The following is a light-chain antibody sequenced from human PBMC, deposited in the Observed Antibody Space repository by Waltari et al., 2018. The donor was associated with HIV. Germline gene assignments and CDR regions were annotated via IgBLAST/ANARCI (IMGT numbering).Light chain of an antibody. J-gene: IGKJ2*01. CDR1: QAIKKN. Sequence: DLQMTQSPSSVSASVGDRISITCQASQAIKKNLNWFQQKSGKAPQLLIYDAPTLEAGVPSRFRGSGSGTDFSITIVNLQPEDCGIYYCLQYDRLPYIFGQGTTV. CDR3: LQYDRLPYI. CDR2: DAP. V-gene: IGKV1-33*01.